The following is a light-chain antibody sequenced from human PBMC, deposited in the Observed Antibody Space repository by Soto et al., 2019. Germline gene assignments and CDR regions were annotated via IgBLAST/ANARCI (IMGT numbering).Light chain of an antibody. V-gene: IGLV2-8*01. CDR2: EVS. CDR1: SSDVGGYNY. Sequence: QSVLTQPPSASGSPGQSVTISCTGTSSDVGGYNYVSWYQQHPGKAPKLMIYEVSKRPSGVPDRFSGSKSGNTASLTVSGLQAEDEADYYCSSYAGIPGVFGGGTKVTVL. J-gene: IGLJ3*02. CDR3: SSYAGIPGV.